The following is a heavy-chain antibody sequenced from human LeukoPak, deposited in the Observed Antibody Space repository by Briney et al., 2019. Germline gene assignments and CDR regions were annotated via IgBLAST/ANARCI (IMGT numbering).Heavy chain of an antibody. CDR2: IYYSGST. CDR1: GGSVSSGSYY. Sequence: SETLSLTFTVSGGSVSSGSYYWSWIRQPPGKGLEWIGYIYYSGSTNYNPSLKSRVTISVDTSKSQFSLKLSSVTVADTAVYYCARDGAAAGTYYYYGMDVWGKGTTVTVSS. D-gene: IGHD6-13*01. J-gene: IGHJ6*04. CDR3: ARDGAAAGTYYYYGMDV. V-gene: IGHV4-61*01.